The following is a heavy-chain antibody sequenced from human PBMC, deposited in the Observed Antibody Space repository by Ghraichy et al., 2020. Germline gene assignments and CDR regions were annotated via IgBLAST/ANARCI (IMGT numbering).Heavy chain of an antibody. CDR1: GFSFSDYG. CDR2: ISFDGSAT. Sequence: SLNISCAASGFSFSDYGMHWVRQAPGKGLEWLVVISFDGSATQYADSVKGRFAISSDNSKDTLFLQMNTLRDEDTALYYCAKETSGWRKKLDFWGQGTPVTVSS. J-gene: IGHJ4*02. V-gene: IGHV3-30*18. D-gene: IGHD6-19*01. CDR3: AKETSGWRKKLDF.